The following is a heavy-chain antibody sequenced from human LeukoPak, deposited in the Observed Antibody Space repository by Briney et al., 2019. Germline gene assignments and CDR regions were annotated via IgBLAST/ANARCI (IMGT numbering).Heavy chain of an antibody. J-gene: IGHJ4*02. CDR2: INAGTGNT. Sequence: ASVKVSCKASGGTFSSYAMHWVRQAPGQRLEWMGWINAGTGNTKYSQKFQGRVTITRDTSASTAYMELSSLRSEDTAVYYCARLRDGYNYFDYWGQGTLVTVSS. D-gene: IGHD5-24*01. CDR3: ARLRDGYNYFDY. CDR1: GGTFSSYA. V-gene: IGHV1-3*01.